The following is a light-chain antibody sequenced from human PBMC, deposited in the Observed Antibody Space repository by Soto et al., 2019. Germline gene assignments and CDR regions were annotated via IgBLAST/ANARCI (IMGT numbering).Light chain of an antibody. J-gene: IGKJ1*01. V-gene: IGKV3-15*01. Sequence: EIVMTQSPATLSVSPGERATLSCRASQSVTNNLVWYQQRPGQAPRLLIYGASTRDTGIPATFSGSGSETDYTLTISSLQSEDFAVYNCQQYNNWPHTFGQGTQVEIK. CDR1: QSVTNN. CDR2: GAS. CDR3: QQYNNWPHT.